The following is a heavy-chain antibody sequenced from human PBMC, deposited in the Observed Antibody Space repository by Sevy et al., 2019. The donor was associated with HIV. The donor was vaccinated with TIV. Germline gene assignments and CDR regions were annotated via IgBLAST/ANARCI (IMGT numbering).Heavy chain of an antibody. CDR2: ISYDGINK. CDR1: GFNFSNYG. J-gene: IGHJ4*02. D-gene: IGHD3-10*01. CDR3: AKDNSRLLWFGESLDY. V-gene: IGHV3-30*18. Sequence: GGSLRLSCTASGFNFSNYGMHWVRQAPGKGLEWVAFISYDGINKYYADSVKGRFTICRDNSQNTLYLQMNSLRTEDTAVFYCAKDNSRLLWFGESLDYWGQGTLVTVSS.